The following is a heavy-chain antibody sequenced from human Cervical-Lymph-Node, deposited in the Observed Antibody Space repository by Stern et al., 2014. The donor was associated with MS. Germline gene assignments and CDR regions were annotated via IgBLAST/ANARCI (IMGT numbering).Heavy chain of an antibody. J-gene: IGHJ5*02. CDR2: IIHLSDST. D-gene: IGHD6-13*01. CDR1: GGTFNDYT. CDR3: ATHSTRSWFRMWFDP. V-gene: IGHV1-69*01. Sequence: VHLVESGAEVKVPGSSVKVSCKPSGGTFNDYTVNWVRQAPGQGLEWMGGIIHLSDSTNYAPNFQGRATITADDSTTTVYLELTSLTSQDTAVYYCATHSTRSWFRMWFDPWGQGTLVTVSS.